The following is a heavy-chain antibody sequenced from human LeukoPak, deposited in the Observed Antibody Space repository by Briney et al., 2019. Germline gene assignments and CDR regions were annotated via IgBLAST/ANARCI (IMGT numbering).Heavy chain of an antibody. CDR2: ISSSGGST. CDR3: AKVGSRMVRGVINWFDP. D-gene: IGHD3-10*01. CDR1: GFTFSSYA. V-gene: IGHV3-23*01. J-gene: IGHJ5*02. Sequence: GGSLRLSCAASGFTFSSYAMSWVRQAPGKGLEWVSAISSSGGSTYYADSVKGRFTISRDNSKNTLYLQMNSLRAEDTAVYYCAKVGSRMVRGVINWFDPWGQGTLVTVSS.